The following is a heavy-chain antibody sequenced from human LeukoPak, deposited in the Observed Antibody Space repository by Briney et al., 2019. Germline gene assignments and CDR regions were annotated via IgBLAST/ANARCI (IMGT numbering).Heavy chain of an antibody. J-gene: IGHJ4*02. V-gene: IGHV3-74*01. CDR2: INTDGSST. Sequence: PGGSLRLSCAASGFTFSSYWMHWVRQAPGKGLVWVSRINTDGSSTSYADSVKGRFTISRDNAKNTLYLQMNSLRAEDTAVYYCARLPETEMATRWRDYWGQGTLVTVSS. CDR1: GFTFSSYW. D-gene: IGHD5-24*01. CDR3: ARLPETEMATRWRDY.